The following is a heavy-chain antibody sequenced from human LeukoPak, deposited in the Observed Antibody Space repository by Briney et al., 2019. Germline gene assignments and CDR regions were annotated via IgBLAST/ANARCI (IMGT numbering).Heavy chain of an antibody. J-gene: IGHJ4*02. CDR1: GYTFTSYY. CDR2: INPSGGST. Sequence: ASVKVSCKASGYTFTSYYMHWVRQASGQGLEWMGIINPSGGSTSYAQKFQGRVTMTRDTSTSTVYMELSSLRSEDTAVYYCARTYYDSSGYHYFDYWGQGTLVTVSS. D-gene: IGHD3-22*01. V-gene: IGHV1-46*01. CDR3: ARTYYDSSGYHYFDY.